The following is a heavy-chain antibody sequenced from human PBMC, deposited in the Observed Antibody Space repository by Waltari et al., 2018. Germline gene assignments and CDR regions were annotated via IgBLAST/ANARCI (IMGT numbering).Heavy chain of an antibody. Sequence: QLQLQESGPGLVKPSETLSLTCTVSGGSLSSNGYYWGWIRQPPGKGLEWIGRIHYSGSTYYSPSLKSRVTISVDTSKNQFSLKLTSVTAADTAVYYCARTSDYDWFDPWGQGTLVTVSS. J-gene: IGHJ5*02. CDR3: ARTSDYDWFDP. CDR1: GGSLSSNGYY. CDR2: IHYSGST. D-gene: IGHD4-17*01. V-gene: IGHV4-39*07.